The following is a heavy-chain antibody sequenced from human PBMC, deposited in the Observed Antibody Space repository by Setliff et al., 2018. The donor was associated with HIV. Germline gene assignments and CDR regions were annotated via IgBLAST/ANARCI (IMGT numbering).Heavy chain of an antibody. V-gene: IGHV3-30*02. CDR3: AKDGDYSNWDYDAFDI. D-gene: IGHD1-7*01. CDR2: RKDEESSE. CDR1: GFTFSAHG. J-gene: IGHJ3*02. Sequence: GGSLRLSCAASGFTFSAHGMHWVRQAPGKGLEWVAFRKDEESSEHNVDSVKGRVTISRDNSKNTVDLQMNSLRAEDTAVDYCAKDGDYSNWDYDAFDIWGQGTMVTVSS.